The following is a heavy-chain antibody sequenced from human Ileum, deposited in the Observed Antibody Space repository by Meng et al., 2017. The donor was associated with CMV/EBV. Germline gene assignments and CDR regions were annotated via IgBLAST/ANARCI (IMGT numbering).Heavy chain of an antibody. CDR2: ISWDGGST. CDR1: GFTFDDYT. CDR3: AKGPDYYDFWSGPTDY. D-gene: IGHD3-3*01. V-gene: IGHV3-43*01. Sequence: GGSLRLSCAASGFTFDDYTMHWVRQAPGKGLEWVSLISWDGGSTYYADSVKGRFTISRDNSKNSLYLQMNSLRTEDTALYYCAKGPDYYDFWSGPTDYWGQGTLVTVSS. J-gene: IGHJ4*02.